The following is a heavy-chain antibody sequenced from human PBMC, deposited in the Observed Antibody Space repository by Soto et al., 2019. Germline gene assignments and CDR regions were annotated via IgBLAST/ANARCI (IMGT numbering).Heavy chain of an antibody. Sequence: PSETLSLTCTVSGGSLSSSSYYWGWIRQPPGKGLEWIGSIYYSGSTYYNPSLKSRVTISVDTSKNQFSLKLSSVTAADTAVYYCARSMTTFPPGDAFDIWGQGTMVTVSS. CDR1: GGSLSSSSYY. V-gene: IGHV4-39*01. CDR3: ARSMTTFPPGDAFDI. CDR2: IYYSGST. D-gene: IGHD3-16*01. J-gene: IGHJ3*02.